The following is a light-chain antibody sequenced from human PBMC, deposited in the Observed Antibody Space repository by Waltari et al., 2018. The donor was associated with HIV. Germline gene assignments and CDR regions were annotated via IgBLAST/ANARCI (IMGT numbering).Light chain of an antibody. CDR2: WAS. CDR1: QNLFYRYTDRNY. J-gene: IGKJ3*01. Sequence: DIVMTQSPDSLAVSLGERATINCKSSQNLFYRYTDRNYLTSFQKQPGQPPKLPIYWASIRESGVPERFSGSGSMTDFTLTISSLQAEDVAVYYCQQYYSLPLTFGPGTKVDIK. CDR3: QQYYSLPLT. V-gene: IGKV4-1*01.